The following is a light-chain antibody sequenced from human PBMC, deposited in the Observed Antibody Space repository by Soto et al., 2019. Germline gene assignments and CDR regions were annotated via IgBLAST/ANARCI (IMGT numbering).Light chain of an antibody. V-gene: IGLV2-23*02. CDR1: SSDVGSYNL. CDR2: GVN. Sequence: ALTQPASVSGSPGQSITISCTGTSSDVGSYNLVSWYQQHPGKAPKLMIYGVNKRPSGVSNRFSGSKSGNTASLTISGLQAEDEADYYSCSYAGISTFYVFGTGTKVTVL. CDR3: CSYAGISTFYV. J-gene: IGLJ1*01.